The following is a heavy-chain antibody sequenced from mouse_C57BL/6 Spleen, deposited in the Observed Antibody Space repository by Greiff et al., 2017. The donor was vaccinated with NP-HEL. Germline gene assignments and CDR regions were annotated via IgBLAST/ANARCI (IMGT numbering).Heavy chain of an antibody. CDR3: ATPELGGFAY. V-gene: IGHV2-2*01. D-gene: IGHD4-1*01. Sequence: VQRVESGPGLVQPSQSLSITCTVSGFSLTSYGVHWVRQSPGKGLEWLGVIWSGGSTDYNAAFISRLSISKDNSKSQVFFKMNSLQADDTAIYYCATPELGGFAYWGQGTLVTVSA. CDR1: GFSLTSYG. J-gene: IGHJ3*01. CDR2: IWSGGST.